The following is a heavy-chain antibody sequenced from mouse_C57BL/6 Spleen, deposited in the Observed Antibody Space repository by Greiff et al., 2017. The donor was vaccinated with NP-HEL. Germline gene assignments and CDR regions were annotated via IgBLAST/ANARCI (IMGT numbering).Heavy chain of an antibody. J-gene: IGHJ4*01. CDR1: GYTFTSYT. Sequence: QVQLKESGAELARPGASVKMSCKASGYTFTSYTMHWVKQRPGQGLEWIGYINPSSGYTKYNQKFKDKATLTADKSSSTADMQLSSLTSEDSAVYYCARDYGNYYAMDYWGQGTSVTVSS. CDR2: INPSSGYT. D-gene: IGHD2-1*01. CDR3: ARDYGNYYAMDY. V-gene: IGHV1-4*01.